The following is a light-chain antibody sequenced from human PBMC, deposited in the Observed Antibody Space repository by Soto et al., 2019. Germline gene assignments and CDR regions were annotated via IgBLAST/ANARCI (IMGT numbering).Light chain of an antibody. CDR1: QTISNW. CDR2: KAS. J-gene: IGKJ4*01. Sequence: DIQMTQSLSTLSASVGDRVTITCRASQTISNWLAWYQQKPGKAPKLLIYKASTLESGVPSRFSGSGSGTEFTLTISSLQPDDFETYYCQQYNNYPLTFGGGTKVDIK. V-gene: IGKV1-5*03. CDR3: QQYNNYPLT.